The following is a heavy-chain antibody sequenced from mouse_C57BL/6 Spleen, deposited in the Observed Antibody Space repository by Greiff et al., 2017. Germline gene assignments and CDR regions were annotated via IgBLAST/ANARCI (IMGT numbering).Heavy chain of an antibody. D-gene: IGHD1-1*01. CDR3: TRSEKNYYGSSTGDY. CDR2: IDPETGGT. Sequence: QVQLQQSGAELVRPGASVTLSCKASGYTFTDYEMHWVKQTPVHGLEWIGAIDPETGGTAYNQKFKGKAILTADKSSSTAYMELRSLTSEDSAVYYCTRSEKNYYGSSTGDYWGQGTTLTVSS. V-gene: IGHV1-15*01. J-gene: IGHJ2*01. CDR1: GYTFTDYE.